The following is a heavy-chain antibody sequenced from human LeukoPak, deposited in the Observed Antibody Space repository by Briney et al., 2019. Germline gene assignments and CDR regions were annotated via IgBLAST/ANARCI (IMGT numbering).Heavy chain of an antibody. D-gene: IGHD4-23*01. CDR2: ISSSSSYI. J-gene: IGHJ4*02. V-gene: IGHV3-21*01. CDR1: GFTFSSYS. CDR3: AKSPPYGGNPPRHNFDY. Sequence: GGSLRLSCAASGFTFSSYSMNWVRQAPGRGLEWVSSISSSSSYIYYADSVKGRFTISRDNAKNSLYLQMNSLRAEDTAVYYCAKSPPYGGNPPRHNFDYWGQGTLVTVSS.